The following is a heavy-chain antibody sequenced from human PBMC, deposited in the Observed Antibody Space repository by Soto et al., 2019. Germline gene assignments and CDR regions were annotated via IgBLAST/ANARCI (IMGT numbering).Heavy chain of an antibody. J-gene: IGHJ4*02. Sequence: QVQLQPWGAGLLKPSETLSLTCAVYGGSFSGYYWSWIRQPPGKGLVWVGEINHSGSTNYNPSLTSRVTISVDTSKTQFSLQRSAVTAADTAVYYCARTIYGSGSYYYFDYWGQGTLVTVSS. CDR2: INHSGST. V-gene: IGHV4-34*01. CDR3: ARTIYGSGSYYYFDY. CDR1: GGSFSGYY. D-gene: IGHD3-10*01.